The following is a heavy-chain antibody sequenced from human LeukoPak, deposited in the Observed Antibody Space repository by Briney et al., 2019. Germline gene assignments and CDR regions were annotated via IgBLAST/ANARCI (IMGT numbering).Heavy chain of an antibody. V-gene: IGHV1-2*02. D-gene: IGHD6-19*01. J-gene: IGHJ4*02. CDR1: GYTFTGYY. CDR3: AGTPLDSSGWYADY. Sequence: ASVKVSCKASGYTFTGYYMHWVRQAPGQGLEWMGWINPNSGGTNYAQKFQGRVTMTRDTSISTAYMELSRLRSDDTAVYYCAGTPLDSSGWYADYWGQGTLVTVSS. CDR2: INPNSGGT.